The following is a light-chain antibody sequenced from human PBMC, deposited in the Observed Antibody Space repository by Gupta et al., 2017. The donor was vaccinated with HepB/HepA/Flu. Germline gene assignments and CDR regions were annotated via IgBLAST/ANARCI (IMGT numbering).Light chain of an antibody. V-gene: IGLV2-18*02. J-gene: IGLJ2*01. CDR1: STDIGSFNR. CDR3: NSDTSSSNLV. CDR2: EVS. Sequence: QSALPQPPSVSGSPGPSVTISCTGTSTDIGSFNRVSWYQQPPGTAPKLMVYEVSNRPSGVPDRFSGSKSGNTASLTISGLQEEDEADYYCNSDTSSSNLVFGGGTKLTVL.